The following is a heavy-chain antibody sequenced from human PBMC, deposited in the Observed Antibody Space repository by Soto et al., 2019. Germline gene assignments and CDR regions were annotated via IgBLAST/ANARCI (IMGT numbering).Heavy chain of an antibody. Sequence: ETLSVTCTVSGGSISSYYWSWIRQPPGKGLEWIGYIYYSGSTNYNPSLKSRVTISVDTSKNQFSLKLSSVTAADTAVYYCARAPRTTLTAGFDYRGHRPLFTVSS. CDR2: IYYSGST. V-gene: IGHV4-59*01. D-gene: IGHD4-17*01. CDR3: ARAPRTTLTAGFDY. CDR1: GGSISSYY. J-gene: IGHJ4*01.